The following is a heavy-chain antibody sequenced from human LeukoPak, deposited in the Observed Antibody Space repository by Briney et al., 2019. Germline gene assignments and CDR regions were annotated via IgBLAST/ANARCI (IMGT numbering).Heavy chain of an antibody. Sequence: GRSMRLSCAASGFTFSSYGMHWVRQAPGKGLEWVAVIWYDGSNKYYADSVKGRFTISRDNSKNTLYLQMNSLRAEDTAVYYCAKDVAPYYYDSSGYPYYFGYWGQGTLVTVSS. CDR1: GFTFSSYG. D-gene: IGHD3-22*01. CDR2: IWYDGSNK. J-gene: IGHJ4*02. V-gene: IGHV3-33*06. CDR3: AKDVAPYYYDSSGYPYYFGY.